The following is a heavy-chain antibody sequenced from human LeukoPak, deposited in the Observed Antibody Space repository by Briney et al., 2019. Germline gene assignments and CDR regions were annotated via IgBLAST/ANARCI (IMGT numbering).Heavy chain of an antibody. CDR1: GFIFSSYA. J-gene: IGHJ4*02. CDR2: ISGSGGSI. D-gene: IGHD5-12*01. CDR3: AKTRGGVVATTSDY. V-gene: IGHV3-23*01. Sequence: QTGGSLRLSCAASGFIFSSYAMSWVRQAPGKGLEWVSVISGSGGSIYDADSVKGRFTISRDNSKNTLYLQMNSLRVEDTAVYYCAKTRGGVVATTSDYWGQGTLVTVSS.